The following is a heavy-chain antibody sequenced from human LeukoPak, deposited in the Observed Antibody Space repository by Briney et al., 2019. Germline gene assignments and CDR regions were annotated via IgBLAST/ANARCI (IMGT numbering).Heavy chain of an antibody. CDR2: ISSPDGNSK. CDR3: AKWSGNRPLYYFDY. CDR1: GFTFTCCG. D-gene: IGHD3-3*01. J-gene: IGHJ4*02. Sequence: PGPSLRLSCAPSGFTFTCCGMHWVRQASGKGLEWVAAISSPDGNSKYYADSVRGRFTISRDNSKNTVYLQMNSLRADDTAVYYCAKWSGNRPLYYFDYWGQGTLVSVSS. V-gene: IGHV3-30*18.